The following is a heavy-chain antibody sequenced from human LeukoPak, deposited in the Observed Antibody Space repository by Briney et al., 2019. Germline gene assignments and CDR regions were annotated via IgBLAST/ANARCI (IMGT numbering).Heavy chain of an antibody. CDR3: ARFYSNYQPADY. J-gene: IGHJ4*02. D-gene: IGHD4-11*01. V-gene: IGHV1-18*01. CDR2: ISAYNGNT. CDR1: GYTFTSYG. Sequence: ASVKVSCKASGYTFTSYGISWVRQAPGQGLEWMGWISAYNGNTNYAQKLQGRVTMTTDTSTSTAYMELRSLRSNDTAVYYCARFYSNYQPADYWGQGTLVTVSS.